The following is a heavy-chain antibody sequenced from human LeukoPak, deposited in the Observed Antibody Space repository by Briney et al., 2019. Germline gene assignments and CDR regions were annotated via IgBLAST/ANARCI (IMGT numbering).Heavy chain of an antibody. CDR3: ARGPGHGWYECNY. Sequence: SVKVSCKASGGTFSSYAISWVRQAPGQGLEWMGGIIPIFGTANYAQKFQGRVTITADKFTSTAYMELSSLRSEDTAVYYCARGPGHGWYECNYWGQGTLVTVSS. J-gene: IGHJ4*02. CDR1: GGTFSSYA. CDR2: IIPIFGTA. V-gene: IGHV1-69*06. D-gene: IGHD6-19*01.